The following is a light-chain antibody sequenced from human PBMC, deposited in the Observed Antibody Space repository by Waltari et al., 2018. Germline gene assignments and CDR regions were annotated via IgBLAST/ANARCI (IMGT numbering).Light chain of an antibody. J-gene: IGLJ2*01. CDR2: SNY. Sequence: QSVLTQPPSASGTPGQSVTIPCSGSTSHIDRHRLSWFQQVPGTAPKLLIFSNYQRPSGVPDRFSGSKSGTSASLAISGLQSDDEADYYCAAWDDSLNGVIFGGGTKLTVL. CDR1: TSHIDRHR. CDR3: AAWDDSLNGVI. V-gene: IGLV1-44*01.